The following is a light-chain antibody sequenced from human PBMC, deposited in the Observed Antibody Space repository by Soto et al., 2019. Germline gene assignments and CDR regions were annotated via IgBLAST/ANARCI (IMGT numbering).Light chain of an antibody. J-gene: IGKJ5*01. Sequence: DIQMTQSPSSLSASVGDRFTITCQASQDISNYLNWYQQKPGKAPKLLIYDASNLETGVPSRFSGSGSGTDFTFTISSLQPEDIATYYCQQYDNLPPPITFGQGTRLEIK. CDR1: QDISNY. CDR2: DAS. CDR3: QQYDNLPPPIT. V-gene: IGKV1-33*01.